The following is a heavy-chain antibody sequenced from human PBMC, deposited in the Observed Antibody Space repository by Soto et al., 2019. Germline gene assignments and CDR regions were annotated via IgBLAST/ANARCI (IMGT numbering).Heavy chain of an antibody. CDR2: IYDSVSP. J-gene: IGHJ4*02. CDR1: GGSISVYY. Sequence: QVRLQESGPGQVKPSETLSLKCTISGGSISVYYWSWIRQPPGQALEWIGYIYDSVSPYYNPSLRSRVIISADTSKNQISLELTSATAADTAVYYCARGVGSSPPRYWGRGTLVTVSS. V-gene: IGHV4-59*01. D-gene: IGHD1-26*01. CDR3: ARGVGSSPPRY.